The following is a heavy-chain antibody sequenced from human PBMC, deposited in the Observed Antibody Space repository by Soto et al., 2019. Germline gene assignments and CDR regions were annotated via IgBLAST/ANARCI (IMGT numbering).Heavy chain of an antibody. Sequence: PGESLKSSCTGSGYSFTSYWIGWVRQMPGKGLEWMGIIYPGDSDTRYSPSFQGQVTISADKSISTAYLQWSSLKASDTAIYYCARTAAAGKYYYGVDVWGQGTTVTVSS. J-gene: IGHJ6*02. CDR3: ARTAAAGKYYYGVDV. D-gene: IGHD6-13*01. CDR2: IYPGDSDT. CDR1: GYSFTSYW. V-gene: IGHV5-51*01.